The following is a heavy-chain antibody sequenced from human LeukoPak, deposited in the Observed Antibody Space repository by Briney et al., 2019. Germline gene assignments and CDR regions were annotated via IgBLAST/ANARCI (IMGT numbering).Heavy chain of an antibody. D-gene: IGHD3-10*01. CDR3: ARGVGYYGSGNYFFRSEAFDI. CDR2: INPSGGST. V-gene: IGHV1-46*01. Sequence: GASVKVSCKASGYTFTSYYMHWVRQAPGQGLEWMGIINPSGGSTSYAQKFQGRVTMTRDTSTSTVYMELSSLRSEDTAVYYCARGVGYYGSGNYFFRSEAFDIWGQGTMVTVSS. J-gene: IGHJ3*02. CDR1: GYTFTSYY.